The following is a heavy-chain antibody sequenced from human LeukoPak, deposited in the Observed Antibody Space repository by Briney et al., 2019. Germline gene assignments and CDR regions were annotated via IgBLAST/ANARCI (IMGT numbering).Heavy chain of an antibody. Sequence: SETLSLTCTVSGGSITINYYWGWIRQPPGRGLEWGGNIYYDGSTYYNPSLKSRVTISVGTSKNQFSLKLTSVTAADTAIYYCARDLGSWPHVTFDIWGHRTLVTVSS. V-gene: IGHV4-39*07. J-gene: IGHJ3*02. CDR1: GGSITINYY. CDR3: ARDLGSWPHVTFDI. CDR2: IYYDGST. D-gene: IGHD3-16*01.